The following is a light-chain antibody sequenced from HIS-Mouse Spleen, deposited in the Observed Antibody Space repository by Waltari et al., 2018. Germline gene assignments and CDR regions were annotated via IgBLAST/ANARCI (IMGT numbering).Light chain of an antibody. CDR2: QDI. CDR1: KLGDKY. Sequence: SYELTQPPSVSVSPGQTASITCSGDKLGDKYACWYQQKPGQSPVLVIYQDIKRPSGNPERFSGSKSGNTATLTISGTQAMDEADYYCQAWDSSHVVFGGGTKLTVL. J-gene: IGLJ2*01. CDR3: QAWDSSHVV. V-gene: IGLV3-1*01.